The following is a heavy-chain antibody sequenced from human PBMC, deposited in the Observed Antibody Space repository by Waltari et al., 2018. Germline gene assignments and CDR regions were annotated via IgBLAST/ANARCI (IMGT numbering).Heavy chain of an antibody. CDR3: ARDHTRSFDY. CDR1: GGSISSSSYY. J-gene: IGHJ4*02. CDR2: IYYSGST. V-gene: IGHV4-39*07. Sequence: QLQLQESGPGLVKPSETLSLTCTVSGGSISSSSYYWGWIRQPPGKGLEWIGSIYYSGSTYYNPSRKSRVTISVDTSKNQFSLKLSSVTAADTAVYYCARDHTRSFDYWGQGTLVTVSS.